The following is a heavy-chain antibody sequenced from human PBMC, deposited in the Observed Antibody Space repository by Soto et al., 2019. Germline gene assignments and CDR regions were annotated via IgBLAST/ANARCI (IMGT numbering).Heavy chain of an antibody. J-gene: IGHJ4*02. D-gene: IGHD1-1*01. CDR1: GDSVSSNSAA. CDR2: TYYRSQWYD. V-gene: IGHV6-1*01. Sequence: PSQTLSLTCAISGDSVSSNSAAWNWIRQSPSRGLEWLGRTYYRSQWYDDYAVSVKSRITINPDTSENQFSLHLNSVTPEDTAVYYCARGGLKHGYNYCFDYWGQGTLVTVSS. CDR3: ARGGLKHGYNYCFDY.